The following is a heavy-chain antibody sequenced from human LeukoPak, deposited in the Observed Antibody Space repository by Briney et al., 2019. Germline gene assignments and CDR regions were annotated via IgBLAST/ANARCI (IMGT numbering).Heavy chain of an antibody. Sequence: ASVKVSCKPSGYTFIDHYLHWMRQAPGQGLESLGWIDPDTGDTNYPQKFQGRVTMTRDTSSSTAYMELNRLRSDDTAVYYCARAGHNSNSGGYDFWGLGTLVTVSS. J-gene: IGHJ4*02. D-gene: IGHD3-22*01. CDR2: IDPDTGDT. CDR1: GYTFIDHY. CDR3: ARAGHNSNSGGYDF. V-gene: IGHV1-2*02.